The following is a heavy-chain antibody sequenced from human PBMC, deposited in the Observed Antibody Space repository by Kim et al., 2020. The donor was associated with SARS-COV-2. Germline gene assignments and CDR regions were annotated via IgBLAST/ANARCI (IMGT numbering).Heavy chain of an antibody. CDR1: GYTFTSYA. CDR3: ARDHWFGETTHAYNWFDP. J-gene: IGHJ5*02. D-gene: IGHD3-10*01. CDR2: INAGNGNT. V-gene: IGHV1-3*01. Sequence: ASVKVSCKASGYTFTSYAMHWVRQAPGQRLEWMGWINAGNGNTKYSQKFQGRVTITRDTSASTAYMELSSLRSEDTAVYYCARDHWFGETTHAYNWFDPWGQGTLVTVSS.